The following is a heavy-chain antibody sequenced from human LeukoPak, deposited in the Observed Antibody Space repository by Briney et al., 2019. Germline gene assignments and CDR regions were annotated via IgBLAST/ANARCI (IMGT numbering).Heavy chain of an antibody. V-gene: IGHV4-59*08. CDR2: IYYSGSI. D-gene: IGHD6-19*01. J-gene: IGHJ4*02. Sequence: SETLSLTCTVSGASISSYYWSWIRQPPGKGLEWIGDIYYSGSIKYNPSLKSRVTMSVDTSKNQFSLKVSSVTAADTAAYYCAGSTATFTTGWFYFDYWGQGTLVTVSS. CDR3: AGSTATFTTGWFYFDY. CDR1: GASISSYY.